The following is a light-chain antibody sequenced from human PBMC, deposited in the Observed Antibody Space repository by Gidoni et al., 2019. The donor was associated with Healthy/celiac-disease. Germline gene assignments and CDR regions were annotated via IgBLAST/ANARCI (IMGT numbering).Light chain of an antibody. CDR1: SSNIGNHY. J-gene: IGLJ2*01. CDR2: YNN. V-gene: IGLV1-51*01. Sequence: QSVLTQPPSVSAAPGQKVTISCSGSSSNIGNHYVSWYQQLPGTAPKLLIYYNNKRPSGIPDRFSGSKSGTSATLGITGLQTGDEADYYCGTWDSSLSAGVFGGGTKLTVL. CDR3: GTWDSSLSAGV.